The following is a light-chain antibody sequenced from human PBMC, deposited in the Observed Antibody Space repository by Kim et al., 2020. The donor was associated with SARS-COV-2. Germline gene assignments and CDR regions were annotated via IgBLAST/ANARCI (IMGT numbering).Light chain of an antibody. J-gene: IGLJ3*02. Sequence: ALGQTVRITGQGDSLRSYYASWYQQKPGQAPVLVIYGKNNRPSGIPDRFSGSSSGNTASFTITGAQAEDEADYYCNSRDSSGNHWVFGGGTQLTVL. CDR2: GKN. CDR1: SLRSYY. CDR3: NSRDSSGNHWV. V-gene: IGLV3-19*01.